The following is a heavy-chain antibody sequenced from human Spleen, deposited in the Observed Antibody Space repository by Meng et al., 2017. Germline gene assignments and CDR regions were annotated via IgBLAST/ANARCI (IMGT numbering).Heavy chain of an antibody. CDR2: IIPILGIA. Sequence: QVELVQSGSELKIPGASVKVSCKASGYILTDYAINWVRQAPGQGLEWMGRIIPILGIANYAQKFQGRVTITADKSTSAAYMELSSLRSEDTAVYYCARDNRATYYYDSSGYDYWGQGTLVTVSS. CDR1: GYILTDYA. V-gene: IGHV1-69*09. J-gene: IGHJ4*02. D-gene: IGHD3-22*01. CDR3: ARDNRATYYYDSSGYDY.